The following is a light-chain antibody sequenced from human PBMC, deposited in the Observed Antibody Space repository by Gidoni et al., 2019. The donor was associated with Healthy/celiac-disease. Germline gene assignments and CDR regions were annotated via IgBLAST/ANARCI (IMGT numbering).Light chain of an antibody. Sequence: EIVLTQSPATLSSSPGERATLSCRASQRVGTSFAWYQQKPGQAPRLLIHDASNRATGIPARFSGSGSGTDFTLTISSLEPEDFAVYYCQQRYNWPLTFGGGTKVEIK. J-gene: IGKJ4*01. CDR3: QQRYNWPLT. CDR2: DAS. CDR1: QRVGTS. V-gene: IGKV3-11*01.